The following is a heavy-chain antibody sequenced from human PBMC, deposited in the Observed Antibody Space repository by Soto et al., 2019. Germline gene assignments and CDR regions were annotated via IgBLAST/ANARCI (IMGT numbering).Heavy chain of an antibody. V-gene: IGHV4-59*08. J-gene: IGHJ4*02. CDR1: GESFSGYI. CDR2: IYYSGST. D-gene: IGHD3-22*01. Sequence: SETLSLTCAVYGESFSGYIWTWIRQPPGKGLEWIGYIYYSGSTNCNPSLKSRVTISVDTSKNQFSLKLSSVTAADTAVYYCAAVPYYYDTSGTYFDYWGQGTLVTVSS. CDR3: AAVPYYYDTSGTYFDY.